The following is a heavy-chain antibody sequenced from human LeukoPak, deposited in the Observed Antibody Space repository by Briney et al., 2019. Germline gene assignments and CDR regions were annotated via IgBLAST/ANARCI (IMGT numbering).Heavy chain of an antibody. Sequence: SQTLSLTCTVSGGSISSGGYYWSWIRQHPGKGLEWIGYIYYSGSTYYNPSLKSRVTISVDTSKNQSSLKLSSVTAADTAVYYCARAALAVPDYGDYADPASSPVNFDYWGQGTLVTVSS. V-gene: IGHV4-31*03. CDR3: ARAALAVPDYGDYADPASSPVNFDY. J-gene: IGHJ4*02. D-gene: IGHD4-17*01. CDR2: IYYSGST. CDR1: GGSISSGGYY.